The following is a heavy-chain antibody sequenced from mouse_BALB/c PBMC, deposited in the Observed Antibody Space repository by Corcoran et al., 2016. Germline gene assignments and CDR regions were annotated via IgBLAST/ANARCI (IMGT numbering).Heavy chain of an antibody. D-gene: IGHD2-1*01. CDR2: SWWDDVK. J-gene: IGHJ4*01. CDR1: GFSRSTFGMG. CDR3: ARIYYGNYYAMDY. V-gene: IGHV8-8*01. Sequence: QVTLKEADPGILRPSVKLSLKCSCSGFSRSTFGMGVGWLRQPSGRGLEWLAHSWWDDVKRYNPALKSRLTISKDTSSSQVFLKIASVDTADTATYYCARIYYGNYYAMDYWGQGTSVTVSS.